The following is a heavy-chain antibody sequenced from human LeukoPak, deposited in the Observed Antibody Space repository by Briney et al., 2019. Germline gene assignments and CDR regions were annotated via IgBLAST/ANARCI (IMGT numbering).Heavy chain of an antibody. CDR3: ARERTGTTEGDAFDI. J-gene: IGHJ3*02. CDR1: RFTFSNYA. V-gene: IGHV3-30-3*01. D-gene: IGHD1-1*01. CDR2: ISYDGSSK. Sequence: PGRSLRLSCAASRFTFSNYAMHWVRQAPGKGLEGVALISYDGSSKHYIDSVKGRFTISRDNSKNSLYLQMNSLRAEDTALYYCARERTGTTEGDAFDIWGQGTMVTVSS.